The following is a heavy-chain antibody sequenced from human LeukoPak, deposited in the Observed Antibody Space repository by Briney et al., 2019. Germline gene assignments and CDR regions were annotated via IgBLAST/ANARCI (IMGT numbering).Heavy chain of an antibody. CDR3: ARPRGSSGWLDY. V-gene: IGHV1-2*02. J-gene: IGHJ4*02. Sequence: GPSVNVSCTASVYTFTSYYMHWVRQAPGQGLDWMGWINPIGGGTNYAQKFQGRVTMTRDTSISTAYMELSRLRSDDTAVYYCARPRGSSGWLDYWGQGTPVTVSS. CDR2: INPIGGGT. CDR1: VYTFTSYY. D-gene: IGHD6-19*01.